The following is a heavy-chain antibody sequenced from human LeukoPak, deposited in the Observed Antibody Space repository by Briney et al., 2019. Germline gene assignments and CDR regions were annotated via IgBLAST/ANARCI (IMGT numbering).Heavy chain of an antibody. CDR2: IYHSGST. D-gene: IGHD5-12*01. CDR3: ARVGVLGYSGYEFDY. Sequence: PSETLSLTCTVSGYSISSGYYWGWIRQPPGKGLEWIGSIYHSGSTYYNPSLKSRDTISVDTSKNQFSLKLSSVTAADTAVYYCARVGVLGYSGYEFDYWGQGTLVTVSS. CDR1: GYSISSGYY. J-gene: IGHJ4*02. V-gene: IGHV4-38-2*02.